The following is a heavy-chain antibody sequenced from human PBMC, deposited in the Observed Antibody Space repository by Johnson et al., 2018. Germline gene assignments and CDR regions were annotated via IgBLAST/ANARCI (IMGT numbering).Heavy chain of an antibody. D-gene: IGHD3-22*01. CDR2: ISSDGRNT. CDR3: ARDKAPYYFDWYFQF. CDR1: GFTFGDFV. J-gene: IGHJ1*01. Sequence: QVQLVQSGGGAVQPGRSLRLSCVASGFTFGDFVMYWVRQAPGKGLEWVTAISSDGRNTYYADSVRGRFTISRDNAKNTLHLQMNSLRPEDTAVYHCARDKAPYYFDWYFQFWGQGTLVTVSS. V-gene: IGHV3-30*03.